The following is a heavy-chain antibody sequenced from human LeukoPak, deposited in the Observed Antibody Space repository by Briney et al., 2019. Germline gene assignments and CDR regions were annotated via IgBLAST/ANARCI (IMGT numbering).Heavy chain of an antibody. CDR3: ARGYCSSTSCYLDYYGMDV. V-gene: IGHV1-46*01. Sequence: ASVKVSCKASGYIFTSYYMHWVRQAPGQGLEWMGIINPSGGSTSYAQKFQGRVTMTRDTSTSTVYMELSSLRSEDTAVYYCARGYCSSTSCYLDYYGMDVWGQGTTVTVSS. J-gene: IGHJ6*02. CDR1: GYIFTSYY. D-gene: IGHD2-2*01. CDR2: INPSGGST.